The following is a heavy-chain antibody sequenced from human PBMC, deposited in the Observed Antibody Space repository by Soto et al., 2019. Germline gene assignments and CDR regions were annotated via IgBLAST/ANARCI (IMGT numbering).Heavy chain of an antibody. CDR3: VREGSAWSRGY. Sequence: RLSCAASGFTFSSYWMHWVRQAPGRGLGGVWHIREGGTTIYYSDSVKGRFTVSRDDAKNSLYLQMNSLRVADTAVYYCVREGSAWSRGYWGQGTLVTVSS. J-gene: IGHJ4*02. V-gene: IGHV3-11*01. CDR1: GFTFSSYW. CDR2: IREGGTTI. D-gene: IGHD6-19*01.